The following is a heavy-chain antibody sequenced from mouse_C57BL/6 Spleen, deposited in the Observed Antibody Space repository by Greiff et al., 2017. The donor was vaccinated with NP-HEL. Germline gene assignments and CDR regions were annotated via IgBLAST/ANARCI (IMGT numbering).Heavy chain of an antibody. CDR2: ISSGSSTI. CDR3: ARSMRPYAMDY. V-gene: IGHV5-17*01. CDR1: GFTFSDYG. J-gene: IGHJ4*01. Sequence: EVQRVESGGGLVKPGGSLKLSCAASGFTFSDYGMHWVRQAPEKGLEWVAYISSGSSTIYYADTVKGRFTISRDNAKNTLFLQMTSLRSEDTAMYYCARSMRPYAMDYWGQGTSVTVSS.